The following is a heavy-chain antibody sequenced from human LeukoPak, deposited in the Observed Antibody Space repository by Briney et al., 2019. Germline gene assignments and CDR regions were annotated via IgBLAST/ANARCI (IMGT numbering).Heavy chain of an antibody. J-gene: IGHJ4*02. CDR2: INHSGST. CDR3: ARGHTGY. Sequence: SETLSLTCAVYGGSFSGYYWSWIRQPPGKGLEWIGEINHSGSTNYNPSLKSRVTISVDTSKNQFSLKPSSVTAADTAVYYCARGHTGYWGQGTLVTVSS. D-gene: IGHD1-14*01. V-gene: IGHV4-34*01. CDR1: GGSFSGYY.